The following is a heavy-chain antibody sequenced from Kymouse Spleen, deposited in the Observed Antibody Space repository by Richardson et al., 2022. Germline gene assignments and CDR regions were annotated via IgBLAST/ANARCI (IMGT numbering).Heavy chain of an antibody. CDR1: GGSISSSSYY. J-gene: IGHJ4*02. Sequence: QLQLQESGPGLVKPSETLSLTCTVSGGSISSSSYYWGWIRQPPGKGLEWIGSIYYSGSTYYNPSLKSRVTISVDTSKNQFSLKLSSVTAADTAVYYCARQEVLLWFGELFNFDYWGQGTLVTVSS. D-gene: IGHD3-10*01. V-gene: IGHV4-39*01. CDR3: ARQEVLLWFGELFNFDY. CDR2: IYYSGST.